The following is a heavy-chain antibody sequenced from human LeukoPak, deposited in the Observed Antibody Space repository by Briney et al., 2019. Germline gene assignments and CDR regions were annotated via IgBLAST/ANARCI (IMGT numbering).Heavy chain of an antibody. D-gene: IGHD3-10*01. Sequence: GASVKVSCKASGGTFISYAISWVRQAPGQGLEWMGGIIPIFGTTNYAQKFQGRVTITADESTSTAYMELSSLRSEDTAVYYCARYDGGSGPFDYWGQGTLVTVSS. V-gene: IGHV1-69*13. CDR2: IIPIFGTT. CDR3: ARYDGGSGPFDY. CDR1: GGTFISYA. J-gene: IGHJ4*02.